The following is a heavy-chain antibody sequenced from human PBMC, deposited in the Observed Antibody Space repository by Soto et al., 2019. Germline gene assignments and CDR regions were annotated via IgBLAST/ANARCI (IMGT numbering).Heavy chain of an antibody. J-gene: IGHJ4*02. D-gene: IGHD5-12*01. V-gene: IGHV1-2*02. CDR2: ISPRRGDH. CDR3: AKGGGYGHGH. Sequence: QLVQSGAEVTKPGASVKVSCKTSGYNFSAHYIHWVRQPPGQGLEWMGWISPRRGDHHSADKFQDRSALATDTATTTAFMHLSGLMVNDSAVYYCAKGGGYGHGHWGQGTPIIVSS. CDR1: GYNFSAHY.